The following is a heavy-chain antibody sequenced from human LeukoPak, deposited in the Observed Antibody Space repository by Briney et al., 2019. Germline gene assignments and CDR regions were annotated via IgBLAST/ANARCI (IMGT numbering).Heavy chain of an antibody. CDR1: GFTFGDYA. CDR3: AKDRAGSSSWYDYFDY. Sequence: GGSLRLSCTASGFTFGDYAMSWVRQAPGKGLEWVAFIRYDGSNKYYADSVKGRFTISRDNSKNTLYLQMDSLRAEDTAVYYCAKDRAGSSSWYDYFDYWGQGTLVTVSS. J-gene: IGHJ4*02. CDR2: IRYDGSNK. V-gene: IGHV3-30*02. D-gene: IGHD6-13*01.